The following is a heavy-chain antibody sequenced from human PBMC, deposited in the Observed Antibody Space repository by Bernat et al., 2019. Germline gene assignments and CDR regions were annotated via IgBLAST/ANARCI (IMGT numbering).Heavy chain of an antibody. V-gene: IGHV3-7*01. Sequence: VQLVESGGGLVQPGGSLRLSCAASGFTFSSYWMSWVRQAPGKGLEWVANIKQDGSEKYYVDSVKGRFTISRDNAKNSLYLQMNSLRAEDTAVYYCARDSVAATVYYYMDVWGKGTTVTVSS. CDR2: IKQDGSEK. CDR3: ARDSVAATVYYYMDV. J-gene: IGHJ6*03. D-gene: IGHD6-19*01. CDR1: GFTFSSYW.